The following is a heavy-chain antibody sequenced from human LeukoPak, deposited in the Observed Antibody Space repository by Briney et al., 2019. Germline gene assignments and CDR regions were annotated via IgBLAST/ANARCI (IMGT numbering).Heavy chain of an antibody. V-gene: IGHV3-73*01. CDR3: TNLLGYCSGDTCYNY. J-gene: IGHJ4*02. CDR1: GFTFSGSA. D-gene: IGHD2-15*01. CDR2: IRSSANNYAT. Sequence: GGSLRLSCAASGFTFSGSALHWVRQASGKGLEWVGRIRSSANNYATAYAASVKGRFTISRDDSKNTAYLQMNSLETEDTAVYYCTNLLGYCSGDTCYNYWGQGTLVTVSS.